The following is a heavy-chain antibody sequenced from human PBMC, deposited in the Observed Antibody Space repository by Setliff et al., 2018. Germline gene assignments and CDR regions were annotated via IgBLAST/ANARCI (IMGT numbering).Heavy chain of an antibody. Sequence: ASVKVSCKVSGYTLTELSRHWVRQAPGKGLEWMGGFDPEDGNTNYAQKLQGRVTMTRDTSMSTVYMELSSLRFEDTAVYYCARERAGGRGFTFGAIYYYYGMDVWGQGTTVTVS. CDR2: FDPEDGNT. CDR1: GYTLTELS. CDR3: ARERAGGRGFTFGAIYYYYGMDV. J-gene: IGHJ6*02. D-gene: IGHD3-16*01. V-gene: IGHV1-24*01.